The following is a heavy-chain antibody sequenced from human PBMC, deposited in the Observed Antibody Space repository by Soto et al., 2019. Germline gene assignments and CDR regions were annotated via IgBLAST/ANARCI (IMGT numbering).Heavy chain of an antibody. CDR2: IYYSGST. CDR3: ARVFGFGGMDV. J-gene: IGHJ6*02. V-gene: IGHV4-31*03. D-gene: IGHD3-10*01. Sequence: SETLSLTSPVSGGYISSGCYYWSWIRQHPGKGLEWIGYIYYSGSTYYNPSLKSRVTISVDTSKNQFSLKLSSVTAADTAVYYCARVFGFGGMDVWGQGTTVTVSS. CDR1: GGYISSGCYY.